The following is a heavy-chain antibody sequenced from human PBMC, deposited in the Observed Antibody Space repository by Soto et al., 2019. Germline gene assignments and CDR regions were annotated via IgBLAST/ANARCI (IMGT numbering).Heavy chain of an antibody. CDR2: IIPILSIA. CDR3: ASARPYYDSSAYYFAY. J-gene: IGHJ4*02. Sequence: QVQLVQSGAEVKKPGSSVKVSCKASGGTFSIYTISWVRQAPGQGLEWMGRIIPILSIANYAQKFQGRVTVTADKSTSTALMELSSLRSEDTAVYYCASARPYYDSSAYYFAYLGQGTLVTVSS. D-gene: IGHD3-22*01. V-gene: IGHV1-69*02. CDR1: GGTFSIYT.